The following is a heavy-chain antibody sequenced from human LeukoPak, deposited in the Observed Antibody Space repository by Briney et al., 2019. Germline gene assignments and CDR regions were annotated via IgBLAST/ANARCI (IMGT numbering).Heavy chain of an antibody. CDR1: GYTFTSYG. Sequence: GASVKVSCKSSGYTFTSYGISWVRQAPGQGLEWMGWISAYNGNTNYAQKLQGRVTMTTDTSTSTAYMELRSLRSDDTAVYYCARGLAVGPYDILTGLGLDQDYWGQGTLVTVSS. D-gene: IGHD3-9*01. CDR2: ISAYNGNT. CDR3: ARGLAVGPYDILTGLGLDQDY. J-gene: IGHJ4*02. V-gene: IGHV1-18*01.